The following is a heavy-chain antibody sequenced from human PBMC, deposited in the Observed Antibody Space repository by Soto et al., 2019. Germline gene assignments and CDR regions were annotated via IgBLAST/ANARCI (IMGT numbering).Heavy chain of an antibody. J-gene: IGHJ5*02. CDR1: GYTFTSYY. V-gene: IGHV1-46*03. D-gene: IGHD2-15*01. CDR2: INPSGGST. CDR3: ARLKGGYCSGGSCSTDNWFDP. Sequence: ASVKVSCKASGYTFTSYYMHWVRQAPGQGLEWMGIINPSGGSTSYAQKFQGRVTMTRDTSTSTVYMELSSLRSEDTAVYYCARLKGGYCSGGSCSTDNWFDPWGQGTLVTVSS.